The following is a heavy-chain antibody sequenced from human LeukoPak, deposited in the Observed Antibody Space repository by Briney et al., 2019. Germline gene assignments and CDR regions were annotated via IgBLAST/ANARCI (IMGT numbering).Heavy chain of an antibody. CDR3: AKGPMVRGPPYYFDF. V-gene: IGHV3-23*01. D-gene: IGHD3-10*01. J-gene: IGHJ4*02. CDR2: ISGTGGST. Sequence: PGGSLRLSCAASGFTVSRNYMSWVRQAPGKGLEWVSAISGTGGSTYYTDSVKGRFTISRDNSKNTLYLQMSSLRAEDTAVYYCAKGPMVRGPPYYFDFWGQGTLVTVSS. CDR1: GFTVSRNY.